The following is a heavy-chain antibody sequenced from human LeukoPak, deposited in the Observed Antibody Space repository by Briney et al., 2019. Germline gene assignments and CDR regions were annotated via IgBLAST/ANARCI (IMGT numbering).Heavy chain of an antibody. J-gene: IGHJ3*02. D-gene: IGHD6-13*01. Sequence: GGSLRLSCAASGFTFSSYGMHWVRQAPGKGLEWVAVIWYDGSNKYYADSVKGRFTISRDNSKNTLYLQMNSLRAEDTAVYYCARAYSGSWSTDAFDIWGQGTMVTVSS. CDR3: ARAYSGSWSTDAFDI. CDR2: IWYDGSNK. V-gene: IGHV3-33*01. CDR1: GFTFSSYG.